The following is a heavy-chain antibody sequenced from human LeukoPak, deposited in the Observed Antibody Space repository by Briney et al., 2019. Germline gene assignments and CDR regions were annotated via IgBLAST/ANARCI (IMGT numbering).Heavy chain of an antibody. CDR2: INFDGSTT. J-gene: IGHJ4*02. Sequence: PGGSLRLSCAASGFTFSSYWMHWVRQAPGKGLVWVSRINFDGSTTNYADSVKGRFTISRDNAKNTLYLQMNSLRAEDTAVYYCARDPLEGVCSSTSCPYYFDYWGQGTLVTVSS. D-gene: IGHD2-2*01. CDR1: GFTFSSYW. CDR3: ARDPLEGVCSSTSCPYYFDY. V-gene: IGHV3-74*01.